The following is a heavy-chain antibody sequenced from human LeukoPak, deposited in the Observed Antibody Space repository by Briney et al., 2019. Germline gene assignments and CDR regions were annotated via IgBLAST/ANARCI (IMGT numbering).Heavy chain of an antibody. D-gene: IGHD6-19*01. J-gene: IGHJ4*02. Sequence: ASVKVSCKASGYTFTSYDINWVRRATGQGREGMGWMNPNSGNTGYAQKFQGRVTMTRNTSISTAYMELSSLRSEDTAVYYCARGVQQWLVWGFDYWGQGTLVTVSS. CDR3: ARGVQQWLVWGFDY. CDR1: GYTFTSYD. CDR2: MNPNSGNT. V-gene: IGHV1-8*01.